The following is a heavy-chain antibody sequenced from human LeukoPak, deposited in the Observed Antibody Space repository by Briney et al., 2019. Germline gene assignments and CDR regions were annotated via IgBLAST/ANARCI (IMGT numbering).Heavy chain of an antibody. CDR3: ARHDGYNYGYIDS. CDR1: GGSISSSEYY. V-gene: IGHV4-39*01. CDR2: IYYTSKT. Sequence: SETLSLTCTVSGGSISSSEYYWGWIRQPPGKGLEWIANIYYTSKTNYNPSLKSRVTISIDTSKNQFSLKLSSVTAADTAVYYCARHDGYNYGYIDSWGQGTLVTVSP. J-gene: IGHJ5*01. D-gene: IGHD5-18*01.